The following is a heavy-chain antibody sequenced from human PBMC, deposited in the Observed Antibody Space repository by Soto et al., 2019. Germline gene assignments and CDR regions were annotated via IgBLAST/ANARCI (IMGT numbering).Heavy chain of an antibody. CDR3: ERVGAHCTGDTCSAY. Sequence: PSETLSLTCGVYGGSLSGYYWSWVRQAPGKGMEWIAEINEGENRKFNPSLKSRVTTSVDPSKNQFSLKMTSVTAADAAVYYCERVGAHCTGDTCSAYWGQGTQVTVSS. CDR2: INEGENR. J-gene: IGHJ4*02. CDR1: GGSLSGYY. V-gene: IGHV4-34*01. D-gene: IGHD2-15*01.